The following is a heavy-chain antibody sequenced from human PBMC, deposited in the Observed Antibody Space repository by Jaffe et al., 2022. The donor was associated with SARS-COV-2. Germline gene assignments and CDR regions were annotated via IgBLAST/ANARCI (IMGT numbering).Heavy chain of an antibody. CDR2: ISSDGTTI. Sequence: EVQLVESGGGLVQPGGSLRLSCVVSGLTFSSVWMCWVRQAPGKGLVWVSCISSDGTTISYADSVKGRFTISRDNAKNTLYLQMNSLRADDTAVYYCARSSSDVWGQGTTVTVSS. D-gene: IGHD1-26*01. CDR3: ARSSSDV. J-gene: IGHJ6*02. V-gene: IGHV3-74*01. CDR1: GLTFSSVW.